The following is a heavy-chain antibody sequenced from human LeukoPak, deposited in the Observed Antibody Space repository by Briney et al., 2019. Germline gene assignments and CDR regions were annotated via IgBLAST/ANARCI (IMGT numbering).Heavy chain of an antibody. V-gene: IGHV3-48*03. Sequence: GGSLRLSCAASGFDFHTFEMNWVRQAPGKGLEWVSRIGSSGRTTYYADSVKGRFTISRDNANNSLYLQTNSLGAEDTAVYYCARADCSSASCFAVFDHWGQGALATVSS. CDR2: IGSSGRTT. CDR3: ARADCSSASCFAVFDH. J-gene: IGHJ4*02. D-gene: IGHD2-2*01. CDR1: GFDFHTFE.